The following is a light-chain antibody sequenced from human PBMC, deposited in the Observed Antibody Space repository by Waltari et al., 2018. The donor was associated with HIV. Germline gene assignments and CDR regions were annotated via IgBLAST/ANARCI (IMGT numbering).Light chain of an antibody. CDR3: CSYAGSSNWV. CDR2: EGI. CDR1: SSDVGRYNL. V-gene: IGLV2-23*01. J-gene: IGLJ3*02. Sequence: QSALTQPASVSGSPGQSTTLPCTGSSSDVGRYNLVSWYQQHPGKAPKLMIYEGINRPSGVSNRFSGSKSGNTASLTISGLQAEDEADYYCCSYAGSSNWVFGGGTKVTVL.